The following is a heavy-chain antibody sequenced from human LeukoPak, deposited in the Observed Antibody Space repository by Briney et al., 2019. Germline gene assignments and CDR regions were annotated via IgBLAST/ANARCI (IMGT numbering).Heavy chain of an antibody. CDR2: ISSSGNNA. CDR3: AKDIQLST. D-gene: IGHD5-24*01. Sequence: PGGSLRLSCAVSGFTFRGAAMTWVRQAPGKGLEWVSLISSSGNNAYYADSVKGRFTISRDNSKNTLSLQMNSLRVEDTAIHYCAKDIQLSTWGLGTRVTVSS. CDR1: GFTFRGAA. V-gene: IGHV3-23*01. J-gene: IGHJ3*01.